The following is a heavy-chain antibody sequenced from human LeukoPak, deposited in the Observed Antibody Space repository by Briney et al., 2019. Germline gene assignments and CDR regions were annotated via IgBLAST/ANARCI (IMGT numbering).Heavy chain of an antibody. D-gene: IGHD5-18*01. V-gene: IGHV3-48*01. CDR2: ISSSSSTI. CDR1: GFTFGSYC. Sequence: GGSLRLSCAASGFTFGSYCMNWVRQAPGKGLEWVSYISSSSSTIYYVDSVKGRFTISRDNAKNSLYLQMNSLRAEDTAVYYCARVGEEGYTPPEWFDPWGQGTLVTVSS. CDR3: ARVGEEGYTPPEWFDP. J-gene: IGHJ5*02.